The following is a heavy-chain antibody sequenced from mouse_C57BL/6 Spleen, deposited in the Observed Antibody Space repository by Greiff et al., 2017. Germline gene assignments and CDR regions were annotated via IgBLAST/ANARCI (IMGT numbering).Heavy chain of an antibody. Sequence: VQLQQSGAELVMPGASVKLSCKASGYTFTSYWMHWVKQRPGQGLEWIGEIDPSDSYTNYNQKFKGKSTLTVDKSSSTAYMQLSSLTSEDSAVYYCFYYYGSSSSWGTGTTVTVSS. D-gene: IGHD1-1*01. CDR3: FYYYGSSSS. CDR1: GYTFTSYW. V-gene: IGHV1-69*01. CDR2: IDPSDSYT. J-gene: IGHJ1*03.